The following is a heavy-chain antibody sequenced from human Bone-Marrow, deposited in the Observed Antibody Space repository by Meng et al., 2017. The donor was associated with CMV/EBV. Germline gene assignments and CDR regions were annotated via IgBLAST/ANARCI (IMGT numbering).Heavy chain of an antibody. J-gene: IGHJ5*02. D-gene: IGHD3-3*01. CDR2: IYYSGST. Sequence: SETLSLTCTVSGGSISSSSYYWGWIRQPPGKGLEWIGSIYYSGSTYYNPSLKSRVTISVDTSKNQSSLKLSSVTAADTAVYYCARIAYYDFWSGYLRSFAPWGQGTLVTVSS. V-gene: IGHV4-39*01. CDR1: GGSISSSSYY. CDR3: ARIAYYDFWSGYLRSFAP.